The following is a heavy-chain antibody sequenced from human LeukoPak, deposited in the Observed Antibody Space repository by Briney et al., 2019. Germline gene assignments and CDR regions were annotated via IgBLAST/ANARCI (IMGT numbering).Heavy chain of an antibody. J-gene: IGHJ5*02. V-gene: IGHV1-2*04. CDR2: INPNSGGT. CDR3: TMVRAAREGWFDP. Sequence: GASVKVSCKASGYSFTGYDMHWGRQAPGQGLEWMGWINPNSGGTNYAQKCQGWVTMTRDTSISTAYMELSRLRSDDTPVYSCTMVRAAREGWFDPWGQGTLVPVSS. CDR1: GYSFTGYD. D-gene: IGHD3-10*01.